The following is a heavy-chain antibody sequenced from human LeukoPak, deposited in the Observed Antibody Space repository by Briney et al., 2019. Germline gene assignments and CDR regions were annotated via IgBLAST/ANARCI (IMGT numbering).Heavy chain of an antibody. CDR2: IIPIFGTA. CDR1: GGTFSSYA. J-gene: IGHJ5*02. D-gene: IGHD2-2*01. Sequence: ASVKVSCKASGGTFSSYAISWVRQAPGQGLEWMGGIIPIFGTANYAQKFQGRVTITADESTSTAYMELSSLRSEDTAVYYCARVSRRYCSSTSCWFGPWGQGTLVTVSS. V-gene: IGHV1-69*13. CDR3: ARVSRRYCSSTSCWFGP.